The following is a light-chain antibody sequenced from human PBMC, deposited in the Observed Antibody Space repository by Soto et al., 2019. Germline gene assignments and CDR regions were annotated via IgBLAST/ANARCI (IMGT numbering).Light chain of an antibody. CDR3: QHYNSYSEA. CDR2: AAS. Sequence: DIQMTQSPSSLSASVGDRVTITCRASQSISSYLNWYQQKPGKAPKLLIYAASSLQSGVPSNFSGSGAGTEFTLTISSLQPDDFATYYCQHYNSYSEAFGQGTKVDIK. CDR1: QSISSY. V-gene: IGKV1-39*01. J-gene: IGKJ1*01.